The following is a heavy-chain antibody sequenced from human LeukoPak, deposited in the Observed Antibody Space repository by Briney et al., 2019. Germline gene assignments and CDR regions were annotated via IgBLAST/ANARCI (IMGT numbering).Heavy chain of an antibody. Sequence: ASVKVSCKASGYTLTSYGISWVRQAPGQGLEWMGWISAHNGNTNYAQKLQGRVTMTTDTSTSTAYMELRSLRSDDTAVYYCARAPGYSSSWYVVDVWGKGTTVTVSS. CDR3: ARAPGYSSSWYVVDV. CDR2: ISAHNGNT. V-gene: IGHV1-18*04. J-gene: IGHJ6*04. D-gene: IGHD6-13*01. CDR1: GYTLTSYG.